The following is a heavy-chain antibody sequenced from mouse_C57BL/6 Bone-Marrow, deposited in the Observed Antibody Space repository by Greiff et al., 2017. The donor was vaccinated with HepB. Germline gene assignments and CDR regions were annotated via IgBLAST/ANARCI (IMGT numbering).Heavy chain of an antibody. J-gene: IGHJ3*01. CDR3: ARSNLFAY. CDR1: GYTFTDYY. V-gene: IGHV1-19*01. D-gene: IGHD4-1*01. CDR2: INPYNGGT. Sequence: EVKLQESGPVLVKPGASVKMYCKASGYTFTDYYMNWVKQSHGKSLEWIGVINPYNGGTSYNQKFKGKATLTVDKSSSTAYMELNSLTSEDSAVYYCARSNLFAYWGQGTLVTVSA.